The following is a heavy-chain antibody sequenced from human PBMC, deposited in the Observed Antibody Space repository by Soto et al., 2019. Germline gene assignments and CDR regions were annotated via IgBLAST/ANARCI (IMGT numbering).Heavy chain of an antibody. Sequence: QITLKESGPTLVKPTQTLTLTCTFSGLSLSTSGVDVGWVRQLPGKALEWLALIYSNADKRFSTPLKSRLTITQDTSNDQVVLTMTTMAPVNMGTYYFTLMRGSGLYGMAVWGQLTT. CDR3: TLMRGSGLYGMAV. CDR1: GLSLSTSGVD. CDR2: IYSNADK. V-gene: IGHV2-5*04. D-gene: IGHD3-16*01. J-gene: IGHJ6*02.